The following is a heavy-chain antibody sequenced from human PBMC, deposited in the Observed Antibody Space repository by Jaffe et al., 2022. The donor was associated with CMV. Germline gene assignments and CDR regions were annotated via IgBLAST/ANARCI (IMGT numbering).Heavy chain of an antibody. CDR3: ARDSSSWYGHNWFDP. CDR2: IYYSGST. J-gene: IGHJ5*02. Sequence: QVQLQESGPGLVKPSETLSLTCTVSGGSVSSGSYYWSWIRQPPGKGLEWIGYIYYSGSTNYNPSLKSRVTISVDTSKNQFSLKLSSVTAADTAVYYCARDSSSWYGHNWFDPWGQGTLVTVSS. V-gene: IGHV4-61*01. D-gene: IGHD6-13*01. CDR1: GGSVSSGSYY.